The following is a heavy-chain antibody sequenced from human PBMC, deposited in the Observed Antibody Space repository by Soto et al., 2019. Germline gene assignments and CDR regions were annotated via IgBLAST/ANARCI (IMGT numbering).Heavy chain of an antibody. CDR3: VRGTNGWRGMDY. Sequence: EVQLVESGGAIVQPGGSLRLSCVTSGFTFSSYPIHWVRQAPGKGPVWVSRITEDGSGTTYADSVKGRFTVTRDNAKNTMYLQMSGLGAEDTAVYHCVRGTNGWRGMDYWGQGTLVTVSS. CDR2: ITEDGSGT. CDR1: GFTFSSYP. D-gene: IGHD2-8*01. J-gene: IGHJ4*02. V-gene: IGHV3-74*01.